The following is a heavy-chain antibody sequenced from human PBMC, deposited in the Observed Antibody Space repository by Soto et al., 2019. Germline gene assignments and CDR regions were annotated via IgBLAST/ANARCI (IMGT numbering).Heavy chain of an antibody. CDR3: ARIPHYSDSYYMDY. CDR1: DFSLSTLGTC. V-gene: IGHV2-70*01. CDR2: INWDNNE. J-gene: IGHJ4*02. D-gene: IGHD2-21*01. Sequence: SGPTLVNPTQTLTLTCTFSDFSLSTLGTCVTWIRQPPGKALEWLALINWDNNEYYNLSLKTRLTISRDTSKNQVVLTMTNVDPVDTATYYCARIPHYSDSYYMDYWGQGTLVTVSS.